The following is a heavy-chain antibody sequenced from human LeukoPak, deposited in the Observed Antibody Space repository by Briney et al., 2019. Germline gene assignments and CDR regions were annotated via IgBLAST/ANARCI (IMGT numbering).Heavy chain of an antibody. J-gene: IGHJ4*02. Sequence: GGSLRLSCAASGFTFSDYYMSWIRQAPGKGLEWVSYISSSGSTIYYADSVKGRYTISRDNAKNPLYPQMNSLRAEDTAVYYCASNRGEGSSSAFDYWGQGTLVTVSS. D-gene: IGHD6-6*01. CDR2: ISSSGSTI. V-gene: IGHV3-11*01. CDR1: GFTFSDYY. CDR3: ASNRGEGSSSAFDY.